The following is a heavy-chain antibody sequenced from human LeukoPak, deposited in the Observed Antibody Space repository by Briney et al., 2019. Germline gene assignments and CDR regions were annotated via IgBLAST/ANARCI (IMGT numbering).Heavy chain of an antibody. D-gene: IGHD6-19*01. J-gene: IGHJ6*03. V-gene: IGHV1-24*01. CDR3: ATANGGAVAGTSSYYYYYMDV. CDR1: GYTLTELS. CDR2: FDPEDGET. Sequence: GASVKVSCKVSGYTLTELSMHWVRQAPGKGLEWMGGFDPEDGETIYAQKFQGRVTMTEDTSTDTAYMELSSLRSEDTAVYHCATANGGAVAGTSSYYYYYMDVWGKGTTVTISS.